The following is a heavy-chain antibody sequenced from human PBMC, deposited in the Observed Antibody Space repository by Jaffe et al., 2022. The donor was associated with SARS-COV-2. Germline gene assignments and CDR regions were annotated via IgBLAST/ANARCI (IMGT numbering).Heavy chain of an antibody. Sequence: QVQLVQSGAEVKKPGASVKVSCKASGYTFTSYDINWVRQATGQGLEWMGWMNPNSGNTGYAQKFQGRVTMTRNTSISTAYMELSSLRSEDTAVYYCARAARPWRATRPRHYYYGMDVWGQGTTVTVSS. V-gene: IGHV1-8*01. CDR2: MNPNSGNT. CDR3: ARAARPWRATRPRHYYYGMDV. CDR1: GYTFTSYD. J-gene: IGHJ6*02. D-gene: IGHD1-26*01.